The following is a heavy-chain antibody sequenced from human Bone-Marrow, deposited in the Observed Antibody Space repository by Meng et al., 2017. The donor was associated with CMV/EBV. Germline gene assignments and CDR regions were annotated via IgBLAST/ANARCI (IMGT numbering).Heavy chain of an antibody. Sequence: SWVRQAPGKGLEWLALIDWDDDKYYSTSLKTRLTISKDTSKNQVVLTMTNMDPVDTATYYCARTYYDFWSGYGDYYYYGMDVWGQGTTVTVSS. CDR3: ARTYYDFWSGYGDYYYYGMDV. J-gene: IGHJ6*02. V-gene: IGHV2-70*18. D-gene: IGHD3-3*01. CDR2: IDWDDDK.